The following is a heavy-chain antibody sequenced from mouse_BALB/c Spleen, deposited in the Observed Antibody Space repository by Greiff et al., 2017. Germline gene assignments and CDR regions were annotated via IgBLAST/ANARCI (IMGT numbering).Heavy chain of an antibody. J-gene: IGHJ4*01. Sequence: DVMLVESGGGLVQPGGSRKLSCAASGFTFSSFGMHWVRQAPEKGLEWVAYISSGSSTIYYADTVKGRFTISRDNPKNTLFLQMTSLRSEDTAMYYCARWGYDRYYYAMDYWGQGTSVTVSS. V-gene: IGHV5-17*02. CDR2: ISSGSSTI. CDR1: GFTFSSFG. D-gene: IGHD2-3*01. CDR3: ARWGYDRYYYAMDY.